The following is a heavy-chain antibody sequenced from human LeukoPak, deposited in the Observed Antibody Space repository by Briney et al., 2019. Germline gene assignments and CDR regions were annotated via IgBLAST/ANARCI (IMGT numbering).Heavy chain of an antibody. Sequence: PSETLSLTCTVSGGSISIGDYYWTWIRQPPGKGVEWVGYIYYSGNTHYNPSLKSRVSISVDTAKNQFSLNLSSVTAADTAVYYCARDQNKYDSSGYYYYQYGMDVWGQGTTVTVSS. J-gene: IGHJ6*02. CDR1: GGSISIGDYY. CDR3: ARDQNKYDSSGYYYYQYGMDV. V-gene: IGHV4-30-4*01. D-gene: IGHD3-22*01. CDR2: IYYSGNT.